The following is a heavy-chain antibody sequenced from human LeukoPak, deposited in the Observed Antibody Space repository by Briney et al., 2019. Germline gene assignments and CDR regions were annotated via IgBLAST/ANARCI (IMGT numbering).Heavy chain of an antibody. J-gene: IGHJ4*02. CDR3: ARETYYYDSSGYYLYYFDH. D-gene: IGHD3-22*01. CDR2: IYYSGST. V-gene: IGHV4-59*01. CDR1: GGSISSYY. Sequence: SETLSLTCTVSGGSISSYYWSWIRQPPGKGLEWIGYIYYSGSTNYNPSLKSRVTISVDTSKNQFSLKLSSVTAADTAVYYCARETYYYDSSGYYLYYFDHRGQGTLVTVSS.